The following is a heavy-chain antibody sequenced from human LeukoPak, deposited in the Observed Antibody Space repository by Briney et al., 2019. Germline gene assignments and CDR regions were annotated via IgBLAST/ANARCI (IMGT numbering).Heavy chain of an antibody. D-gene: IGHD3-22*01. CDR2: IYYSGST. Sequence: SETLSLTCTASGGSISSYYWSWIRQPPGKGLEWIGYIYYSGSTNYNPSLKSRVTISVDTSKNQFSLKLSSVTAADTAVYYCARAEDSSGYYPLGYWGQGTLVTVSP. CDR1: GGSISSYY. CDR3: ARAEDSSGYYPLGY. V-gene: IGHV4-59*01. J-gene: IGHJ4*02.